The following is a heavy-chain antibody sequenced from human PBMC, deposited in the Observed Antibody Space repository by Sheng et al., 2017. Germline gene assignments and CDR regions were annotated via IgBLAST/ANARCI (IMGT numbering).Heavy chain of an antibody. CDR2: IYYSGST. CDR1: GGSISSSSYY. J-gene: IGHJ3*02. CDR3: ARDGRLRYFDWLGDAFDI. D-gene: IGHD3-9*01. Sequence: QLQLQESGPGLVKPSETLSLTCTVSGGSISSSSYYWGWIRQPPGKGLEWIGSIYYSGSTYYNPSLKSRVTISVDTSKNQFSLKLSSVTAADTAVYYCARDGRLRYFDWLGDAFDIWGQGTMVTVSS. V-gene: IGHV4-39*07.